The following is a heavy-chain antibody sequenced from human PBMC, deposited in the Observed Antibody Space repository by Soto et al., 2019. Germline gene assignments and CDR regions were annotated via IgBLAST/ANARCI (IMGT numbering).Heavy chain of an antibody. J-gene: IGHJ4*02. CDR1: GFTLNYYW. CDR3: ANFYSGSYSTY. CDR2: INIDGSTT. V-gene: IGHV3-74*01. D-gene: IGHD1-26*01. Sequence: PGWSRRLSCTASGFTLNYYWMHWVRQAPGKGLLWVSRINIDGSTTNYADSVKGRFTISXXXAXXTXXLXXNXXRAXDTAVYYCANFYSGSYSTYWGQGTLVTVSS.